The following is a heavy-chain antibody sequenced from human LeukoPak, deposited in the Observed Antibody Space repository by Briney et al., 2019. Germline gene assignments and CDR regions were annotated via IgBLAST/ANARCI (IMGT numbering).Heavy chain of an antibody. J-gene: IGHJ5*02. V-gene: IGHV3-74*01. D-gene: IGHD3-22*01. Sequence: GGSLRLSCAASGFTFSSYWMHWVRQAPGKGLVWVSRVNSDGSSTSYADSVKGRFTISRDNSKNTLYLQMNSLRAEDTAVYYCAKFNYYDSSGYRWFDPWGQGTLVTVSS. CDR1: GFTFSSYW. CDR2: VNSDGSST. CDR3: AKFNYYDSSGYRWFDP.